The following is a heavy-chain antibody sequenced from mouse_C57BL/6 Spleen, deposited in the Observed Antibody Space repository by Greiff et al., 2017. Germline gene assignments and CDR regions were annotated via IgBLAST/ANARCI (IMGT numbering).Heavy chain of an antibody. CDR2: ISSGGDYI. Sequence: EVMLVESGEGLVKPGGSLKLSCAASGFTFSSYAMSWVRQTPEKRLEWVAYISSGGDYIYYADTVKGRFTISRDNARNTLYLQMSSLKSEDTAMYYCTRDPLCYYYGRMDYWGQGTSVTVSS. D-gene: IGHD1-1*01. V-gene: IGHV5-9-1*02. CDR3: TRDPLCYYYGRMDY. J-gene: IGHJ4*01. CDR1: GFTFSSYA.